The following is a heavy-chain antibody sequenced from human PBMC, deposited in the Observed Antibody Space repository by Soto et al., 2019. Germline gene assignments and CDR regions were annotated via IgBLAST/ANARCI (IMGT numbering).Heavy chain of an antibody. V-gene: IGHV3-23*01. D-gene: IGHD4-17*01. CDR3: AKMTDYGALPRVLDY. CDR1: GFTFSSYA. Sequence: LRLSCAASGFTFSSYAMSWVRQAPGKGLEWVSGISGGGGTTYYADSVKGRFTISRDNSKNTLYLQMNSLRAEDTAVYYCAKMTDYGALPRVLDYWGQGTLVTVSS. J-gene: IGHJ4*02. CDR2: ISGGGGTT.